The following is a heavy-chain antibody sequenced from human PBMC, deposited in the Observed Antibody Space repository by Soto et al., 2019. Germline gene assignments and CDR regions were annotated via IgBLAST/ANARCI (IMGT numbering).Heavy chain of an antibody. CDR3: WSSPFFRT. CDR1: GGSFTNYY. CDR2: INHSGYT. Sequence: QVELQQWGAGLLKPSETLSATCAVFGGSFTNYYWSWIRQSPGKGLEWIGEINHSGYTNYNPSLKNRVTISVDTSKKQVSLKMTSVTAADTAVYYCWSSPFFRTWGPGTLVTVSS. D-gene: IGHD1-7*01. J-gene: IGHJ4*02. V-gene: IGHV4-34*02.